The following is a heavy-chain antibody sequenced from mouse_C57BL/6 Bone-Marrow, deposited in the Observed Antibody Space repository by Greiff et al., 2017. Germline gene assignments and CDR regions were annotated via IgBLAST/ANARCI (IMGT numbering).Heavy chain of an antibody. V-gene: IGHV3-6*01. J-gene: IGHJ3*01. D-gene: IGHD1-1*01. CDR1: GYSITSGYY. Sequence: ESGPGLMKPSQSLSLTCSVTGYSITSGYYWNWIRQFPGNKLEWMGYISYDGSNNYNPSLKNRISITRDTSKNQFFLKLNSVTTEDTATYYCARDSPRYAYWGQGTLVTVSA. CDR2: ISYDGSN. CDR3: ARDSPRYAY.